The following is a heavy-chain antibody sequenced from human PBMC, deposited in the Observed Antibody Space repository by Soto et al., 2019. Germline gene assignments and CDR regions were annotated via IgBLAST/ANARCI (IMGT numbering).Heavy chain of an antibody. V-gene: IGHV3-7*05. CDR1: GFSFSGDW. CDR3: ASVGSGSQAGYVKNGF. Sequence: EVQLVESGGGLVQPGGSLRLSCAASGFSFSGDWMAWVRQAPGKGLEWVARIKEDGSEQGYVDSVKGRFSISRDNAMNSMYLQMNSLRAEDTAVYDCASVGSGSQAGYVKNGFWGQGTLVTVSS. D-gene: IGHD1-26*01. J-gene: IGHJ1*01. CDR2: IKEDGSEQ.